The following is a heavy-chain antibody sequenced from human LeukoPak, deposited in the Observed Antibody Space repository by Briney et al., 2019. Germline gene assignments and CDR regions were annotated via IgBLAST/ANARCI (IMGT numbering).Heavy chain of an antibody. CDR1: GFTFNIYT. Sequence: GGSPRLSCAASGFTFNIYTINWVRQAPGKGLEWVSSISGTSTYIYYADSMKGRVTISRDYSKNSLYLQMDSLRAEDTAVYYCAREVFSGDYSPQYYYYGMDVWGQGTTVTVSS. CDR3: AREVFSGDYSPQYYYYGMDV. CDR2: ISGTSTYI. V-gene: IGHV3-21*06. J-gene: IGHJ6*02. D-gene: IGHD4-17*01.